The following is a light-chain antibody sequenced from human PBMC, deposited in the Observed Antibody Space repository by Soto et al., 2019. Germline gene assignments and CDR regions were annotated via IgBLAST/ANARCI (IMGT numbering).Light chain of an antibody. CDR1: SGYSNYK. J-gene: IGLJ2*01. CDR3: GADHGSGSNFVV. CDR2: VGTGGIVG. V-gene: IGLV9-49*01. Sequence: QLVLTQPPSASASWGASVTLTCTLSSGYSNYKVDWYQQRPGKGPRFVMRVGTGGIVGSKGDGIPDRFSVLGSGLNRYLTIKNIQEEDESDYHCGADHGSGSNFVVFGGGTKLTVL.